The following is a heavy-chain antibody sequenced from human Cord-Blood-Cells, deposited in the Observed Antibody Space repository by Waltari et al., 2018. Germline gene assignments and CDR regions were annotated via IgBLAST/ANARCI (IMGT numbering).Heavy chain of an antibody. CDR1: GFTFSSYW. CDR3: ARDRDRGMDV. Sequence: EVQLVESGGGLVQPGGSLRLSCAASGFTFSSYWISWVRQAPGKGLEWVANIKQDGSEKYYVDSVKGRFTISRDNAKNSLYLQMNSLRAEDTAVYYCARDRDRGMDVWGQGTTVTVSS. CDR2: IKQDGSEK. D-gene: IGHD3-10*01. V-gene: IGHV3-7*01. J-gene: IGHJ6*02.